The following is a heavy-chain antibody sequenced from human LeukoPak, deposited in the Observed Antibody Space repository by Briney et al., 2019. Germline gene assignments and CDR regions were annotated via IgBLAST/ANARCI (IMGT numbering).Heavy chain of an antibody. D-gene: IGHD3-3*01. V-gene: IGHV3-7*03. CDR3: AKDPNDFWSGYYHYYFDY. J-gene: IGHJ4*02. CDR2: IKQDGSEK. Sequence: PGGSLRLSCAASGFTFSSYWMSWVRQAPGKGLEWVANIKQDGSEKYYVDPVKGRFTISRDNSKNTLYLQMNSLRAEDTAVYYCAKDPNDFWSGYYHYYFDYWGQGTLVTVSS. CDR1: GFTFSSYW.